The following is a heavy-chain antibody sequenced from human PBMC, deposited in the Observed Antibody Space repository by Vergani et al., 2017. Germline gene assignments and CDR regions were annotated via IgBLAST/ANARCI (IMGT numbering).Heavy chain of an antibody. CDR1: GYTFTSYY. CDR2: ISAYNGNT. CDR3: ARDGVYYDSSGYYYFDAFDI. V-gene: IGHV1-18*04. Sequence: QVQLVQSGAEVKKPGASVKVSCKASGYTFTSYYMHWVRQAPGQGLEWMGWISAYNGNTNYAQKLQGRVTMTTDTSTSTAYMELRSLRSDDTAVYYCARDGVYYDSSGYYYFDAFDIWGQGTMVTVSS. J-gene: IGHJ3*02. D-gene: IGHD3-22*01.